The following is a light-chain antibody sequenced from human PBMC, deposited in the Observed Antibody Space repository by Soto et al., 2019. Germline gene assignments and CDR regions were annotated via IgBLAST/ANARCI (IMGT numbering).Light chain of an antibody. CDR2: LGS. Sequence: DIVMTQSPLSLPVTPGEPASISCRSSQSLLHRNGYNYLDWYLQKPGQSPQLLIYLGSNRASGVPDRFSGSGSGTDFTLKISRVEAEDVGVYYCMQALQIPQTFGQGTQVEIK. CDR1: QSLLHRNGYNY. CDR3: MQALQIPQT. V-gene: IGKV2-28*01. J-gene: IGKJ1*01.